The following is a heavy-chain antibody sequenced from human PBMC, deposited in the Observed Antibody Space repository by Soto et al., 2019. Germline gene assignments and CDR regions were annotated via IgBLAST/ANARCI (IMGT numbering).Heavy chain of an antibody. CDR3: ARDATPEDY. CDR2: ISAYNGNT. J-gene: IGHJ4*02. CDR1: GYTFTSYA. Sequence: QVQLVQSGAEVKKPGASMKVSCTGAGYTFTSYAISWVRQAPGQGLEGMGWISAYNGNTSYAQKLQGSVTMITATTTSTANMELRSLISDDTAVCYCARDATPEDYWGKGTLVTFSS. V-gene: IGHV1-18*01.